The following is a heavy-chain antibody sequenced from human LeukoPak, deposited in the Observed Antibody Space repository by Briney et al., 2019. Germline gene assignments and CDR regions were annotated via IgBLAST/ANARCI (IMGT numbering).Heavy chain of an antibody. D-gene: IGHD3-3*01. CDR3: ARSADFWSGYYPFDY. Sequence: SETLSLTCTVSGGSISSGGYYWSWIRQPPGKGLEWIGYIYHSGSTYYNPSLKSRVTISVDRSKNQFSLKLSSVTAADTAVYYCARSADFWSGYYPFDYWGQGTLVTVSS. CDR2: IYHSGST. J-gene: IGHJ4*02. V-gene: IGHV4-30-2*01. CDR1: GGSISSGGYY.